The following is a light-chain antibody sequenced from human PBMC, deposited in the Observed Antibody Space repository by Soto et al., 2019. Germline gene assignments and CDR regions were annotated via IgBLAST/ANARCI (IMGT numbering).Light chain of an antibody. V-gene: IGKV3-11*01. CDR3: QQRSNWPPYT. J-gene: IGKJ2*01. CDR2: DAS. Sequence: EIVLTQSPATLSLSPGERATLSCRASQSVSSYLAWYQQKPGQAPRLLIYDASNRATGIPARFSGSGSGTDXTLXSSSLEPEDFAVYYCQQRSNWPPYTFGQGTKLEIK. CDR1: QSVSSY.